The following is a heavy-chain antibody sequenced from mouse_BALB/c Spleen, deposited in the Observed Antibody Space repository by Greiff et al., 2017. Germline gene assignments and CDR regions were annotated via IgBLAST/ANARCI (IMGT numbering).Heavy chain of an antibody. CDR2: INPYNDGT. CDR3: ASRPYYYAMDY. Sequence: EVQLQQSGPELVKPGASVKMSCKASGCTFTSYVMHWVKQKPGQGLEWIGYINPYNDGTKYNEKFKGKATLTSDKSSSTAYMELSSLTSEDSAVYYCASRPYYYAMDYWGQGTSVTVSS. V-gene: IGHV1-14*01. CDR1: GCTFTSYV. J-gene: IGHJ4*01.